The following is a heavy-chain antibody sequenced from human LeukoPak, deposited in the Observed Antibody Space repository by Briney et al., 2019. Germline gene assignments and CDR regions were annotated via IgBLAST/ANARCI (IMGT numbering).Heavy chain of an antibody. J-gene: IGHJ4*02. D-gene: IGHD3-22*01. CDR2: IYYSGST. V-gene: IGHV4-31*03. CDR1: GGSISSGGYY. CDR3: ASQILYPITMILD. Sequence: PSQTLSLTCTVSGGSISSGGYYWSWIRQHPGKGLEWIGYIYYSGSTYYNPSLKSRVTISVDTSKNQFSLKLSSVTAADTAVYYCASQILYPITMILDWGQGTLVTVSS.